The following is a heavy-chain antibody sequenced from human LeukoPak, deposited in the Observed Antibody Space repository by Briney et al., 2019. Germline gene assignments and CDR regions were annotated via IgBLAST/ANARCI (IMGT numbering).Heavy chain of an antibody. CDR3: ARVLYYYDSSGYSHFDY. CDR2: INPNSGDT. D-gene: IGHD3-22*01. Sequence: ASVKVSCKASGYTFTGYYMHWVRQAPGQGLEWMGWINPNSGDTNYAQKFQGRVTMTRDTSISTAYMELSRLRSDDTAVYYCARVLYYYDSSGYSHFDYWGQGTLVTVSS. CDR1: GYTFTGYY. V-gene: IGHV1-2*02. J-gene: IGHJ4*02.